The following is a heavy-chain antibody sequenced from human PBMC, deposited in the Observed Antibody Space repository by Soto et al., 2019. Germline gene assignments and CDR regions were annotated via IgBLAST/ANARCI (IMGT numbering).Heavy chain of an antibody. Sequence: SVGSLRLSCTASGFTFGDYAMSWVRQAPGKGLEWVGFIRSKAYGGTTEYAASVKGRFTISRDDSKSIAYLQMNSLKTEDTAVYYCTTCTNGVCHETGWFDPWGQGTLVTVSS. D-gene: IGHD2-8*01. J-gene: IGHJ5*02. CDR2: IRSKAYGGTT. CDR3: TTCTNGVCHETGWFDP. V-gene: IGHV3-49*04. CDR1: GFTFGDYA.